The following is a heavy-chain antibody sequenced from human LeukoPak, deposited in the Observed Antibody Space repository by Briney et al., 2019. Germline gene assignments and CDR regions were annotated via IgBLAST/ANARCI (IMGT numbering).Heavy chain of an antibody. V-gene: IGHV4-31*03. CDR3: ATSQDYYYYGMDV. J-gene: IGHJ6*02. CDR2: IYYSGST. CDR1: GGSLSSGGYY. Sequence: SETLSLTCTVSGGSLSSGGYYWSWIRQHPGKGLEWIGYIYYSGSTYYNPSLKSRVTISVDTSKNQFSLKLSSVTAADTAVYYCATSQDYYYYGMDVWGQGTTVTVSS.